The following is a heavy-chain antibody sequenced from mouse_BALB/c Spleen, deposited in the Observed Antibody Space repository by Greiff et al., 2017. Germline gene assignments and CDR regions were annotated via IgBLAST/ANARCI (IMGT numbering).Heavy chain of an antibody. V-gene: IGHV3-2*02. D-gene: IGHD1-2*01. CDR3: ARGDYGYSYFDY. CDR2: ISYSGST. CDR1: GYSITSDYA. J-gene: IGHJ2*01. Sequence: EVKLQESGPGLVKPSQSLSLTCTVTGYSITSDYAWNWIRQFPGNKLEWMGYISYSGSTSYNPSLKSRISITRDTSKNQFFLQLNSVTTEDTATYYCARGDYGYSYFDYWGQGTTLTVSS.